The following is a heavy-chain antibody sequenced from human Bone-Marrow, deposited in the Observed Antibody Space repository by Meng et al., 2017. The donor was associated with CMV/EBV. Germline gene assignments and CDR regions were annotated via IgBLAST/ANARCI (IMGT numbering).Heavy chain of an antibody. J-gene: IGHJ6*02. CDR1: GFTFSSYS. D-gene: IGHD3-10*01. Sequence: GGSLRLSCAASGFTFSSYSMNWVRQAPGKGLEWVANIKEDGSEKSYVDSVKGRFTISRDNAKNSLSLEMNSLRVEDMAVYYCAREQGAMGGNYYYAMDVWGQGTTVTVSS. V-gene: IGHV3-7*01. CDR3: AREQGAMGGNYYYAMDV. CDR2: IKEDGSEK.